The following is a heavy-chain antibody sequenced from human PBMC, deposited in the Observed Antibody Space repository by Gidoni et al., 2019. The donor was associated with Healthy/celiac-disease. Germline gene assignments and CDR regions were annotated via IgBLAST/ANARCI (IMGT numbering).Heavy chain of an antibody. V-gene: IGHV3-23*01. D-gene: IGHD6-19*01. J-gene: IGHJ4*02. Sequence: EVQLLASGGGLVQPGGSLRLSCAASGFTFSSYAMSWVRQAPGKGLEWVSSISGSGGSTYYADSVKGRFTISRDNSKNTLYLQMNSLRAEDTAVYYCAKDLRQWLAPIDYWGQGTLVTVSS. CDR3: AKDLRQWLAPIDY. CDR2: ISGSGGST. CDR1: GFTFSSYA.